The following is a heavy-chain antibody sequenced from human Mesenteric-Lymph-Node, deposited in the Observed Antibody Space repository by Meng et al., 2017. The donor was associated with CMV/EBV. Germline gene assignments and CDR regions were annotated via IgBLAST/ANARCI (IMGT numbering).Heavy chain of an antibody. D-gene: IGHD2-21*01. CDR2: ITWNSVNI. CDR1: GFTFDDYV. J-gene: IGHJ4*02. CDR3: AKCGSDSSFRPFDS. V-gene: IGHV3-9*01. Sequence: SLKISCVASGFTFDDYVMYWVRQAPGKGLEWVSGITWNSVNIAYADSVKGRFTISRDNAKNSLYLQMSKLRAEDTAVYYCAKCGSDSSFRPFDSWGQGTLVTVSS.